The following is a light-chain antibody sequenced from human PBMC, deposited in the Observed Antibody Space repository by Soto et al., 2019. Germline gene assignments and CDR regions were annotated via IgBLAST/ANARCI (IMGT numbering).Light chain of an antibody. CDR2: GAS. J-gene: IGKJ1*01. Sequence: EIVLSQSPGTLSLYPGERATLSCRASQSVSSSYLAWYQQKPGQAPRLLIYGASSRATGIPDRFSGSGSGTDFTLTISRLEPEDFAVYYCQQCGSSPHTFGQGTKVDIK. V-gene: IGKV3-20*01. CDR3: QQCGSSPHT. CDR1: QSVSSSY.